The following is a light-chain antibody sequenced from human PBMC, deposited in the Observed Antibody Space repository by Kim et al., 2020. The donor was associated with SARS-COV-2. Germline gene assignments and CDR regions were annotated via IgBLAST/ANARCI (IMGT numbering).Light chain of an antibody. CDR3: QHYYSTPFT. J-gene: IGKJ3*01. V-gene: IGKV4-1*01. Sequence: ATINCKSSQSVLYSSNNKNYLAWYQQKPGQPPKLLIYWASTRESGVPDQFSGSGSGTDFTLTISSLQAEDVAVYYCQHYYSTPFTFGPGTKVDIK. CDR1: QSVLYSSNNKNY. CDR2: WAS.